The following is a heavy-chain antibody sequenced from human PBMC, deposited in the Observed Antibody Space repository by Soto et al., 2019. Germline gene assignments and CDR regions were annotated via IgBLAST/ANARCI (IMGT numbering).Heavy chain of an antibody. V-gene: IGHV4-38-2*01. J-gene: IGHJ5*02. Sequence: PSETLSLTCAVSGYSTSSGYYWGWIRHPPGKGLEWNGRIYYSGSTYYNPSLKSRGTISVDTSNNQFSLKLSSVTAADTDVYSCAGSFSTGGVNWFDPWGQGTLLTVSS. CDR3: AGSFSTGGVNWFDP. CDR2: IYYSGST. D-gene: IGHD3-16*01. CDR1: GYSTSSGYY.